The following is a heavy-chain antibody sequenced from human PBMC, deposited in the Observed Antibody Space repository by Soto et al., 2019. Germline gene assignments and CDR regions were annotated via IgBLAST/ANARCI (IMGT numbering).Heavy chain of an antibody. Sequence: PSETLSLTCTVSGGSISSYYWSWIRQPAGKGLEWIGRIYSSGSTNYNPSLKSRVTMSVDTSKNQFSLKLSSVTAADTAVYYCAREKARYYDFWSGYLNWFDPWGQGTLVTVSS. CDR2: IYSSGST. D-gene: IGHD3-3*01. CDR3: AREKARYYDFWSGYLNWFDP. CDR1: GGSISSYY. J-gene: IGHJ5*02. V-gene: IGHV4-4*07.